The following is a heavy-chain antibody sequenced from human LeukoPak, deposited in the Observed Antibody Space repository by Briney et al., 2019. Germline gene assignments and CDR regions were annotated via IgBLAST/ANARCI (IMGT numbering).Heavy chain of an antibody. CDR2: THPGDSDT. V-gene: IGHV5-51*01. CDR3: ARLNWNHDFDY. D-gene: IGHD1-1*01. CDR1: GYSFTNYW. Sequence: GESLQISCEGSGYSFTNYWIGWVRQLPGEGLEWLGFTHPGDSDTRYSPSFQGQVTISADKSISTAYLQWSSLKASDTAMYYCARLNWNHDFDYWGQGTLVTVSS. J-gene: IGHJ4*02.